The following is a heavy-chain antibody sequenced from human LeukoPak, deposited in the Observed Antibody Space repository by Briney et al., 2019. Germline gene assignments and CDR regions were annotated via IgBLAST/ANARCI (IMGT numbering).Heavy chain of an antibody. CDR1: GYTFSSYG. CDR2: ISAYNGNT. V-gene: IGHV1-18*01. J-gene: IGHJ4*02. CDR3: ARDSPDGSGTYYNDSPDY. Sequence: VASVKVSCKASGYTFSSYGISLVRQAPGQGLEWMGWISAYNGNTNYRQKLQGRVTMTTDTSTSTAYMDLRSLRSDDTAIYYCARDSPDGSGTYYNDSPDYWGQGTLVTVSS. D-gene: IGHD3-10*01.